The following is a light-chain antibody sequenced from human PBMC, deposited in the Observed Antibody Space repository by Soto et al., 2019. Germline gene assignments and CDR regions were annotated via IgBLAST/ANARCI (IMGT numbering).Light chain of an antibody. Sequence: QSVLTQPPSVSGAPGQRVTISCTGSSSNIGAGYDVHWYQQLPGTAPKLLIYGNSNRPSGVPDRFSGSKSGTSASLAITGLQAEDEADYYCQSYDSSLSGYVVFGGGTKATVX. CDR3: QSYDSSLSGYVV. V-gene: IGLV1-40*01. J-gene: IGLJ2*01. CDR2: GNS. CDR1: SSNIGAGYD.